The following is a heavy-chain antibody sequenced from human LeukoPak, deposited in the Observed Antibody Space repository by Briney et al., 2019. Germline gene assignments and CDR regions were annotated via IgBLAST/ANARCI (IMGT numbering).Heavy chain of an antibody. Sequence: GGSLRLSCTDSGFTFSSHDMNGVRQSPGKGLEWVSYISSGGYTTRYADSVKGRFTISRDNAKNSLYLQMNSLRAEDTAVYYCAREGSSYAPSEPFYFDYWGQGTLVTVSS. CDR2: ISSGGYTT. CDR3: AREGSSYAPSEPFYFDY. V-gene: IGHV3-48*03. J-gene: IGHJ4*02. CDR1: GFTFSSHD. D-gene: IGHD3-10*01.